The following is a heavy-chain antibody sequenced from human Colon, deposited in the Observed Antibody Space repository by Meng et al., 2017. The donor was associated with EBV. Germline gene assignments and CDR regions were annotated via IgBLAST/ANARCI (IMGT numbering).Heavy chain of an antibody. CDR3: SRGVDSYKLGNL. V-gene: IGHV4-34*01. J-gene: IGHJ2*01. CDR1: GWSLSDYY. D-gene: IGHD7-27*01. Sequence: QVEFHPWASRLLKPSETLSLTCVVYGWSLSDYYCSWIRQSPGRGLEWIGEIHPSGSIFYNPSLQSRVTISVDTSKNQFSLNLNSVTAADTAVYFCSRGVDSYKLGNLWGRGTLVTVSS. CDR2: IHPSGSI.